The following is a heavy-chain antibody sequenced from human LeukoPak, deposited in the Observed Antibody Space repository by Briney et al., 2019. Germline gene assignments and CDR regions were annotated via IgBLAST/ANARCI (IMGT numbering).Heavy chain of an antibody. CDR1: GFTFRNYW. CDR3: ARDSGSVWYEAHFDP. D-gene: IGHD6-19*01. Sequence: PGESLRLSCAASGFTFRNYWMTWVRQAPGKGLEWVGNIKQDGSEKYYVDSVKGRFTISRDNAKNSLYLHMNSLRVDDTAVYYCARDSGSVWYEAHFDPWGQGTLVTVSS. V-gene: IGHV3-7*01. CDR2: IKQDGSEK. J-gene: IGHJ5*02.